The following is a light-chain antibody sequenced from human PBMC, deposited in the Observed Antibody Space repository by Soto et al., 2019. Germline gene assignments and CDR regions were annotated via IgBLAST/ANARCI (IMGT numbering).Light chain of an antibody. Sequence: SYELTQPPSVSVAPGKTARITCGGNNIGSKSVHWNQQKPGQAPVLVIYYDSDRPSGIPERFSGSNSGNTATLTISRVEAGDEADYYCQVWDSSSDHVVFGGGTKVTVL. CDR3: QVWDSSSDHVV. CDR1: NIGSKS. CDR2: YDS. J-gene: IGLJ2*01. V-gene: IGLV3-21*04.